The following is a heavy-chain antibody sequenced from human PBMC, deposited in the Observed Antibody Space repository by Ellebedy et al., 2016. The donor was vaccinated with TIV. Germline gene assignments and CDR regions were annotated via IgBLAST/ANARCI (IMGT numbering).Heavy chain of an antibody. Sequence: GGSLRLSCAASGFIFSDYYMIWIRQAPGKGLECVSYISSSGSPTYYADSVRCRFTISRDNAKNSLYMKMNSLRAEDTAVYYCARDTRFIDQQHNWFDPWGQGTLVTVSS. CDR1: GFIFSDYY. D-gene: IGHD1/OR15-1a*01. CDR2: ISSSGSPT. V-gene: IGHV3-11*01. CDR3: ARDTRFIDQQHNWFDP. J-gene: IGHJ5*02.